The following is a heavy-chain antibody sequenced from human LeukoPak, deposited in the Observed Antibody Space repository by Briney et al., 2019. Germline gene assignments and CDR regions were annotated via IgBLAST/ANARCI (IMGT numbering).Heavy chain of an antibody. Sequence: SETLSLTCAVYGGSFSDYYWSWIRQPPGKGLEWIGEIDHRESTTYNPSLKSRVTISVDTSKNQFSLKLDSVTAADTAVYYCASRMYYYYGMDVWGQGTTVIVSS. CDR3: ASRMYYYYGMDV. CDR1: GGSFSDYY. J-gene: IGHJ6*02. V-gene: IGHV4-34*01. CDR2: IDHREST.